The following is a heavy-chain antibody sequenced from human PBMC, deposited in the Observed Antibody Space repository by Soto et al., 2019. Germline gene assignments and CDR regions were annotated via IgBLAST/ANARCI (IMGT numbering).Heavy chain of an antibody. V-gene: IGHV2-5*01. Sequence: SGPTLVKPTQTLTLTCTISGLSLSTSGVGMGWIRPPPGKALEWLALIYWNDDKRYSPSLKTRITITKDTSKNPVVLTMTNMDPADTSTYFCAHRYQNSGSGDGDGFDIWGQGTMVTVSS. CDR1: GLSLSTSGVG. D-gene: IGHD3-10*01. CDR3: AHRYQNSGSGDGDGFDI. CDR2: IYWNDDK. J-gene: IGHJ3*02.